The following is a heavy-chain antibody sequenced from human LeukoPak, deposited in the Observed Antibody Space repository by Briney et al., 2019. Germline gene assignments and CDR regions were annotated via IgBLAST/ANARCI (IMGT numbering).Heavy chain of an antibody. V-gene: IGHV3-23*01. Sequence: PGGSLRLSCAASGFTFSSYSMNWVRQAPGKGLEWVSAISGSGGSTYYADSVRGRFTISRDNSKNTLYLQMNSLRAEDTAVYYCAKVETAFTIFGAVIPYYFDYWGQGTLVTVSS. D-gene: IGHD3-3*01. CDR2: ISGSGGST. CDR3: AKVETAFTIFGAVIPYYFDY. J-gene: IGHJ4*02. CDR1: GFTFSSYS.